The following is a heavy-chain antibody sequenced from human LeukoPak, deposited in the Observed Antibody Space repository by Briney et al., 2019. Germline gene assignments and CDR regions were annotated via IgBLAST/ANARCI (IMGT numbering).Heavy chain of an antibody. Sequence: GGSLRLSCEASGFTFSSYWMSWVRQAPGKGLEWVANIKHDGSEKYYVDSVKGRFTISRDNAKNSLCLHMNSLSAEDTAVYYCARGGPDCSTASCSQPSGYWGQGTLVTVSS. D-gene: IGHD2-2*01. CDR3: ARGGPDCSTASCSQPSGY. CDR1: GFTFSSYW. CDR2: IKHDGSEK. J-gene: IGHJ4*02. V-gene: IGHV3-7*03.